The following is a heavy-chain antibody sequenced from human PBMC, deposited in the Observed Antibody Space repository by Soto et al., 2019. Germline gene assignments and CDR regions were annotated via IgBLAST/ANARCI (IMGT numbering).Heavy chain of an antibody. CDR1: GFTFSSYG. D-gene: IGHD1-7*01. CDR3: AKDRRAGGNYGFYSDF. CDR2: SSATGAGT. Sequence: EVQLLESGGGLVQPGGSLRLSCAASGFTFSSYGMTWVRQAPGKGLEWVSFSSATGAGTYYADSVKGRFTISRDNYTTTLYLQMTSLRADDTAVYYCAKDRRAGGNYGFYSDFWGQGALVIVSS. J-gene: IGHJ4*02. V-gene: IGHV3-23*01.